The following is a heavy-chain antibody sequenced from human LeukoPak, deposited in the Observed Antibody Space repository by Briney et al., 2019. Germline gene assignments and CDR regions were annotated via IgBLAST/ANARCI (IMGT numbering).Heavy chain of an antibody. CDR2: IYSSGST. D-gene: IGHD6-13*01. J-gene: IGHJ6*03. CDR3: AREEAAAVLGYNYYYMDV. CDR1: GGSISSHS. Sequence: SETLSLTCTVSGGSISSHSWSWIRQPAGKGLEWIGRIYSSGSTKYNPSLKSRVTMSEDTSKNQLSLKLSSVTAADTAVYYCAREEAAAVLGYNYYYMDVWGKGTTVTVSS. V-gene: IGHV4-4*07.